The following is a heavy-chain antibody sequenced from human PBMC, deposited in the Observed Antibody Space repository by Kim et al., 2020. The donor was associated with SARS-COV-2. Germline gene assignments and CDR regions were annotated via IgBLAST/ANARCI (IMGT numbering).Heavy chain of an antibody. CDR2: IYSGGST. J-gene: IGHJ6*02. D-gene: IGHD6-13*01. Sequence: GGSLRLSCAASGFTVSSNYMSWVRQAPGKGLEWVSVIYSGGSTYYADSVKGRFTISRDNSKNTLYLQMNSLRAEDTAVYYCAREYIAAAGVYYGMDVWGQGTTVTVSS. CDR1: GFTVSSNY. CDR3: AREYIAAAGVYYGMDV. V-gene: IGHV3-66*01.